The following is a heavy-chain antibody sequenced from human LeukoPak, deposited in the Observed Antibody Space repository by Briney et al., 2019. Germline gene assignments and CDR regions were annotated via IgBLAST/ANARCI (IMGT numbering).Heavy chain of an antibody. CDR2: ISDSGGS. Sequence: PSETLSLTCRVPGGSVSSGISYWSWIRQPPGEGLEWIAYISDSGGSDYNPSLRGRVTISLDTSKNQFSLKLSSVTAADTAVYYCARHQRPNYYDRSGPPDYWGQGTLVTVSS. J-gene: IGHJ4*02. CDR3: ARHQRPNYYDRSGPPDY. V-gene: IGHV4-61*01. CDR1: GGSVSSGISY. D-gene: IGHD3-22*01.